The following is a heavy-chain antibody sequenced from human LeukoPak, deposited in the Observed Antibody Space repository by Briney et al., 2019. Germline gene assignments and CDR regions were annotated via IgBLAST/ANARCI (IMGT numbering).Heavy chain of an antibody. CDR1: VGTFSSYA. CDR2: IIPIFGTA. CDR3: ARDWADRSGWYF. Sequence: SVKVSCKASVGTFSSYAISWVRQAPGQGLEWMGGIIPIFGTANYAQKFQGRVTITADKSTSTAYMELSSLRSEDTAVYYCARDWADRSGWYFWGQGTLVTVSS. J-gene: IGHJ4*02. D-gene: IGHD6-19*01. V-gene: IGHV1-69*06.